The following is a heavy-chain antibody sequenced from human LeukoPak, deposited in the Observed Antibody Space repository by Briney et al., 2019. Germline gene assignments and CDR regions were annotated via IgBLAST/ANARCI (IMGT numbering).Heavy chain of an antibody. CDR1: GGSISSSSYY. CDR2: IYYSGST. D-gene: IGHD3-22*01. V-gene: IGHV4-39*07. J-gene: IGHJ1*01. Sequence: SETLSLTCTVSGGSISSSSYYWGWIRQPPGKGLEWIGSIYYSGSTYYNPSLKSRVTISVDTSKNQFSLKLSSVTAADTAVYYCARGPYTYYYDSSGPPLRYFQHWGQGTLVTVSS. CDR3: ARGPYTYYYDSSGPPLRYFQH.